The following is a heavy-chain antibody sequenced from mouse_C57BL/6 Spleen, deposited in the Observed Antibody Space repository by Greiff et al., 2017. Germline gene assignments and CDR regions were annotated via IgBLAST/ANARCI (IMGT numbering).Heavy chain of an antibody. V-gene: IGHV1-26*01. J-gene: IGHJ4*01. CDR3: LYYDYVYAMDY. Sequence: EVQLQQSGPELVKPGASVKISCKASGYTFTDYYMNWVKQSHGKSLEWIGDINPNNGGTSYNQKFKGKATLTVDKSSSTAYMERRSLTSEDSAVYYCLYYDYVYAMDYWGQGTSVTVSS. CDR1: GYTFTDYY. D-gene: IGHD2-4*01. CDR2: INPNNGGT.